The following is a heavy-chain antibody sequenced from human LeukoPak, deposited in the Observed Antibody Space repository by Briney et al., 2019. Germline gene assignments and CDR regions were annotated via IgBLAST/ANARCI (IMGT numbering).Heavy chain of an antibody. CDR3: ARAKKDSSGWYSQPLYYFDY. CDR2: IYYSGST. CDR1: GGSISSYY. Sequence: SETLSLTCTVSGGSISSYYWSWIRQPPGKGREWIGYIYYSGSTNYNPSLKSRVTISVDTSKNQFSLKLSSVTAADTAVYYCARAKKDSSGWYSQPLYYFDYWGQGTLVTVSS. D-gene: IGHD6-19*01. V-gene: IGHV4-59*01. J-gene: IGHJ4*02.